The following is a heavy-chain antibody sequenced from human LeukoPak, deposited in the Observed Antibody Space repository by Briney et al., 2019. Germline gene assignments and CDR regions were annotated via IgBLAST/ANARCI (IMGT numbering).Heavy chain of an antibody. V-gene: IGHV3-30*02. CDR1: GFTFSSYG. CDR2: IRYDGSNK. CDR3: AKDRPGSDFWSGYYPYYFDY. D-gene: IGHD3-3*01. J-gene: IGHJ4*02. Sequence: GESLRLSCAASGFTFSSYGMHWVRQAPGKGLEWVAFIRYDGSNKYYADSVKGRFTISRDNSKNTLYLQMNSLRAEDTAVYYCAKDRPGSDFWSGYYPYYFDYWGQGTLVTVSS.